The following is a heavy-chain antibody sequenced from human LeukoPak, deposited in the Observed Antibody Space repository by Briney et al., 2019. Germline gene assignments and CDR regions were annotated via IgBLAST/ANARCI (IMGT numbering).Heavy chain of an antibody. CDR3: LRDRGDSTYDC. CDR2: IKQDGSEK. Sequence: GGSLRLSCTASGFTFSYYWINWVRQAPGKGLEWVASIKQDGSEKYYVDSVKGRFTISRDNATNSLYLQMNNLRAEDTAVYYCLRDRGDSTYDCWGQGTLVTVSS. V-gene: IGHV3-7*01. J-gene: IGHJ4*02. CDR1: GFTFSYYW. D-gene: IGHD6-13*01.